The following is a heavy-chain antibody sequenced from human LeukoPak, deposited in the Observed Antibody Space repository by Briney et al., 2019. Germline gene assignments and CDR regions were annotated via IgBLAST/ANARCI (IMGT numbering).Heavy chain of an antibody. CDR3: ARVGGTYPSEYFDY. CDR2: IYYSGST. J-gene: IGHJ4*02. Sequence: SETLSLTCTVSGGSISSYYWSWIRQPPGRGLEYIGYIYYSGSTNYSPSLKSRVTISVDTSKNQFSLKLTSVTAADTAVYYCARVGGTYPSEYFDYWGQGTLVTVSS. CDR1: GGSISSYY. V-gene: IGHV4-59*01. D-gene: IGHD1-26*01.